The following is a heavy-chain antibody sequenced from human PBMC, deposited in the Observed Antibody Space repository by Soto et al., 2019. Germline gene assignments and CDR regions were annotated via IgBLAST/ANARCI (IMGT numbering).Heavy chain of an antibody. D-gene: IGHD2-8*01. CDR1: GYTFTSYG. J-gene: IGHJ4*02. Sequence: ASVKVSCKASGYTFTSYGISWVRQAPGQGLEWMGWISAYNGNTNYAQKLQGRVTMTTDTSTSTAYMELRSLRSDDTATYFCATSMHLEIPFAFVSWGMRILVTVSS. CDR3: ATSMHLEIPFAFVS. V-gene: IGHV1-18*01. CDR2: ISAYNGNT.